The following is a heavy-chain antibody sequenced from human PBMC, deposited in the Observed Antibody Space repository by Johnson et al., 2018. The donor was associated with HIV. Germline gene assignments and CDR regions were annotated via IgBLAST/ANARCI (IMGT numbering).Heavy chain of an antibody. V-gene: IGHV3-7*03. CDR3: AREYYDFWSGYWGGAFDI. J-gene: IGHJ3*02. Sequence: VDSVKGRFTISRDNAKNSLYLQMNSLRAEDTAVYYCAREYYDFWSGYWGGAFDIWCQGTMVTVSS. D-gene: IGHD3-3*01.